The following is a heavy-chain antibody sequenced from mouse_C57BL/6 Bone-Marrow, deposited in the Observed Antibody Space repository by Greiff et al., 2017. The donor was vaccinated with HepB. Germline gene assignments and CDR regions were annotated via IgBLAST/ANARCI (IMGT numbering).Heavy chain of an antibody. Sequence: EVQGVESGGGLVQPGGSLKLSCAASGFTFSDYYMYWVRQTPENRLEWVAYISNGGGSTYYPDTVKGRFTISRDKAKITLYLQMSRMKSEDTSMYYCARKGIYYDYDERYFDVWGTGTTVTVSS. CDR2: ISNGGGST. CDR1: GFTFSDYY. V-gene: IGHV5-12*01. D-gene: IGHD2-4*01. CDR3: ARKGIYYDYDERYFDV. J-gene: IGHJ1*03.